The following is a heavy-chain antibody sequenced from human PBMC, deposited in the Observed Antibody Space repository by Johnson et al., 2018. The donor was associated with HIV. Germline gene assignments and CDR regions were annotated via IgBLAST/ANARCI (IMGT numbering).Heavy chain of an antibody. V-gene: IGHV3-30-3*01. CDR3: ARGRISMKVVDLRGGGFDS. CDR1: GFTFSSYA. D-gene: IGHD3-22*01. Sequence: QVQLVESGGGVVQPGRSLRLSCAASGFTFSSYAMHWVRQAPGKGLEWVAVISYDGSNKYYDDSVKGRFTLYRDNSNNTLYLKMNSLRVGDTAVYLCARGRISMKVVDLRGGGFDSWGQGTKVTVSS. J-gene: IGHJ3*02. CDR2: ISYDGSNK.